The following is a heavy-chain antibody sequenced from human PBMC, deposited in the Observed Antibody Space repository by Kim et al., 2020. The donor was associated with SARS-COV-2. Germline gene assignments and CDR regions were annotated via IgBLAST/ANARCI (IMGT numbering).Heavy chain of an antibody. CDR2: IKSKRDGGAA. V-gene: IGHV3-15*01. CDR3: TTDTRNRGITIVGEDGSEYYYYGMDV. D-gene: IGHD3-3*01. Sequence: GGSLRLSCAASGFIFKTTWMSWVRQPPGKGLEWIGRIKSKRDGGAADYAAPMNGRFSISRDDSKNTVYLQMNTLRTEDTAVYYCTTDTRNRGITIVGEDGSEYYYYGMDVWGHGTTVTVSS. CDR1: GFIFKTTW. J-gene: IGHJ6*02.